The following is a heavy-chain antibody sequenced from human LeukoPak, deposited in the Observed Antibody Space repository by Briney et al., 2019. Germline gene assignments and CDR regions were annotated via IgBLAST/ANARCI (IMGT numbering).Heavy chain of an antibody. J-gene: IGHJ6*02. Sequence: ASVKVSCKASGYTFTGYYMHWVRQAPGQGLEWMGWINPNSGGTNYAQKFQGRVTMTRDTSITTAYMELSRLRSDDTAVYYCAKWGFDFGSAHFGLDVSGQGSTVTAS. CDR2: INPNSGGT. V-gene: IGHV1-2*02. CDR1: GYTFTGYY. CDR3: AKWGFDFGSAHFGLDV. D-gene: IGHD3-3*01.